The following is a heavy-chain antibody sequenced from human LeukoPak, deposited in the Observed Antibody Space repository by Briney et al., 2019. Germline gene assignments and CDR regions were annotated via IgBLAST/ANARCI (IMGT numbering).Heavy chain of an antibody. V-gene: IGHV3-33*08. CDR1: GFTFGSYA. Sequence: GGSLRLSCAASGFTFGSYAMHWVRQAPGKGLEWVAVIWYDGTNKYYADSVKGRFTISRDNSKNTLYLQMNSLRAEDTAVYYCARGRDGYNWIDYWGQGTLVTVSS. CDR2: IWYDGTNK. D-gene: IGHD5-24*01. CDR3: ARGRDGYNWIDY. J-gene: IGHJ4*02.